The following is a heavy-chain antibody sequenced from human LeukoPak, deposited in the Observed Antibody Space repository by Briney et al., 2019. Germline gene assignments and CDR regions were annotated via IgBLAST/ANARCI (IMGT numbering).Heavy chain of an antibody. CDR3: AKSAVSSANYYYSGMGV. V-gene: IGHV3-23*01. D-gene: IGHD6-25*01. Sequence: PGGSLRLSCAASGFTFSSYAMSWVRQAPGKGLEWVSAISGSGGSTYYADSVKGRFTISRDNSKNTLYLQMSSLRADDTAVYYCAKSAVSSANYYYSGMGVWGQGTRSPSP. J-gene: IGHJ6*02. CDR1: GFTFSSYA. CDR2: ISGSGGST.